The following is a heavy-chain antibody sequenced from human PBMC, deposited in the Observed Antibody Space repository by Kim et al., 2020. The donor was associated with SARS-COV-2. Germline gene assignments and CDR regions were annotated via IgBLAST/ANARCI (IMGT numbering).Heavy chain of an antibody. V-gene: IGHV3-23*01. J-gene: IGHJ4*02. CDR3: AKSWLFYDY. Sequence: GYSTYSADSVKGRFTISGDNSKNTLYLQMNRLRAEDTAVYYCAKSWLFYDYWGQGTLVTVSS. CDR2: GYST. D-gene: IGHD3-22*01.